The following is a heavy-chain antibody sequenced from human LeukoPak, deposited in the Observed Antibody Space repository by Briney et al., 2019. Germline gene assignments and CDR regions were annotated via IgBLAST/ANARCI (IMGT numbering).Heavy chain of an antibody. CDR3: AKVEGRSSSWYGYYYYYGMDV. CDR1: GFTFSSYG. D-gene: IGHD6-13*01. CDR2: ISYDGSNK. J-gene: IGHJ6*02. V-gene: IGHV3-30*18. Sequence: PGGSLRLSCAASGFTFSSYGMHWVRQAPGKGLEWVAVISYDGSNKYYADSVKGRFTISRDNSKNTLYLQMNSLRAEDTAVYYCAKVEGRSSSWYGYYYYYGMDVWGQGTTVTVSS.